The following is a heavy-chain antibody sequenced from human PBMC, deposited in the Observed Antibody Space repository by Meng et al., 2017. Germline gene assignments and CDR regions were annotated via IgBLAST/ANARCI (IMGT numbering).Heavy chain of an antibody. CDR3: ARDLHYGSGSYNWFDP. V-gene: IGHV4-31*03. D-gene: IGHD3-10*01. CDR2: IYYSGST. CDR1: GGSISSGGYY. Sequence: EPGPGLCNPSQTLALTCTVVGGSISSGGYYWSWIRQHPGKGLEWIGYIYYSGSTYYNPSLKSRVTISVDTSKNQFSLKLSSVTAADTAVYYCARDLHYGSGSYNWFDPWGQGTLVTVSS. J-gene: IGHJ5*02.